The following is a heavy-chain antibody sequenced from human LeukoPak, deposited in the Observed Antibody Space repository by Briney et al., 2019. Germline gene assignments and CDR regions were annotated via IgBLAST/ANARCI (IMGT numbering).Heavy chain of an antibody. Sequence: PGGSLRLSCAASGFTFSSYVMHWVRQAAGKGLEWVTVISYDGSNKYYADSVKGRFTISRDNSKNTLYLQMDSLKAEDTAVYYCAKDRKDSSSWYSNYYYGMDVWGQGTTVTVSS. CDR2: ISYDGSNK. V-gene: IGHV3-30*18. J-gene: IGHJ6*02. D-gene: IGHD6-13*01. CDR1: GFTFSSYV. CDR3: AKDRKDSSSWYSNYYYGMDV.